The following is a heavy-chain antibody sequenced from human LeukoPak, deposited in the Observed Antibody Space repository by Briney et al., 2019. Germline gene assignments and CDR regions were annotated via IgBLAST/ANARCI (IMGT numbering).Heavy chain of an antibody. D-gene: IGHD6-13*01. Sequence: GGSLRLSCAASGFTFSSYEMNWVRQAPGKGLEWVSYISSSGSTIYYADSVKGRFTISRDNAKNSLYLQMNSLRADDTAVYYCARVAEAAAFDYWGQGTMVTVSS. CDR1: GFTFSSYE. J-gene: IGHJ4*02. V-gene: IGHV3-48*03. CDR3: ARVAEAAAFDY. CDR2: ISSSGSTI.